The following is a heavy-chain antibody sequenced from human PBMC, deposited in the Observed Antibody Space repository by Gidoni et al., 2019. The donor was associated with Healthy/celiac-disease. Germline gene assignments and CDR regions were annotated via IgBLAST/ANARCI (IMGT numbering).Heavy chain of an antibody. CDR2: INPNSCGT. J-gene: IGHJ4*02. Sequence: QVQLVQSGAEGKKPGAAVKVSCKASGYSFTGYYMHWVRQAPGQGLEWMGWINPNSCGTNYAQKFQGRVPMTRDTSISTAYMELSRLRSDDTAVYYCASVGIAARTQFDYWGQGPLVTVSS. D-gene: IGHD6-6*01. V-gene: IGHV1-2*02. CDR1: GYSFTGYY. CDR3: ASVGIAARTQFDY.